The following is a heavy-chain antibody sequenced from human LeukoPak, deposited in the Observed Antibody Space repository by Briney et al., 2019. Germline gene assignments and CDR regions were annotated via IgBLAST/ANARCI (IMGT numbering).Heavy chain of an antibody. J-gene: IGHJ3*02. CDR3: AIRDHYYDSDAFDI. Sequence: SETLSLTCAVYGGSFSGYYWSWIRQPPGKGLEWIGYIYYSGSTYYIPSLKSRVTISVDTSKNQFSLELSSVTAADTAVYYCAIRDHYYDSDAFDIWGQGTMVTVSS. CDR1: GGSFSGYY. D-gene: IGHD3-22*01. V-gene: IGHV4-59*06. CDR2: IYYSGST.